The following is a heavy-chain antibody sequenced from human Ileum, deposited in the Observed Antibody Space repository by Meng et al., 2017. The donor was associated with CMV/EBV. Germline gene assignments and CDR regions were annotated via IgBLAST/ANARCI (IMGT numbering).Heavy chain of an antibody. CDR2: IYSSGST. J-gene: IGHJ4*02. CDR1: GDRISSNF. CDR3: AREESVGIAVTGTFDY. V-gene: IGHV4-4*07. D-gene: IGHD6-19*01. Sequence: GQPQGSGFVMVKPSETPALTCLVSGDRISSNFWSWIRQPGGKGLESIGRIYSSGSTFYNPSLNSRVTMSVDTSKNQFSLSLASVTAADTAIYFCAREESVGIAVTGTFDYWGQGILVTVSS.